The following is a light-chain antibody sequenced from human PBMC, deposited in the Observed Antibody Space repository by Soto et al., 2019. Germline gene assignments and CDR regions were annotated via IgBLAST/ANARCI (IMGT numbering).Light chain of an antibody. CDR3: FSFTTDWTHV. CDR2: EVS. CDR1: SSDIGAYNY. V-gene: IGLV2-14*01. Sequence: YALTQPASVSGSPGQSITISCTGSSSDIGAYNYVSWFQQYPGKAPKLIISEVSNRPSGVSNRFSGSKSGTAASLTISGLQTEDEADYFCFSFTTDWTHVFGTGTKVTVL. J-gene: IGLJ1*01.